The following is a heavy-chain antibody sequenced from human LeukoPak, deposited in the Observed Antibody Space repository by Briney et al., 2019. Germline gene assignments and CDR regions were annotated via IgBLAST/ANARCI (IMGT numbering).Heavy chain of an antibody. Sequence: ASVKVSCKASGYTFTSYGISWVRQAPGQGLEWMGWINPKNGGANYAPRFQGRVTMTRDRSISTVYMEVTRLTSDDTAVYYCARASFWESPINWFDPWGQGTLVTVSS. V-gene: IGHV1-2*07. D-gene: IGHD3-3*01. CDR2: INPKNGGA. J-gene: IGHJ5*02. CDR1: GYTFTSYG. CDR3: ARASFWESPINWFDP.